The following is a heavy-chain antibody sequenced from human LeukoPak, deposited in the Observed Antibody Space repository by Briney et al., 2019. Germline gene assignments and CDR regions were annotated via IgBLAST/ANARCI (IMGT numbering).Heavy chain of an antibody. J-gene: IGHJ4*02. D-gene: IGHD3-22*01. V-gene: IGHV3-48*03. CDR3: ARDDHDSSGYYGYYFDY. CDR2: ISSSGSNT. Sequence: VGSLRFSRAASGFTFSSYEMHWVRQAPGKGLEWVSHISSSGSNTHYTDSVKGRFAISRDNARNSLYMQMNSLRAEDTAVYYCARDDHDSSGYYGYYFDYWGQATLASVSS. CDR1: GFTFSSYE.